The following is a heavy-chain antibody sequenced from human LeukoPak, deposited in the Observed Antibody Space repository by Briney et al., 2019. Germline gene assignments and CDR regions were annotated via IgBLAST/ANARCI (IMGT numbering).Heavy chain of an antibody. CDR3: ARRSHAAPAGYSPFFDY. Sequence: GGSLRLSCTGSGFTFSSYTINWVRQSPGKGMEWASTISHSGATYYADSVEGRFTISRDNSKNTVFLQMNSLRAEDTASYFCARRSHAAPAGYSPFFDYWGQGALVTVSS. CDR2: ISHSGAT. V-gene: IGHV3-23*01. J-gene: IGHJ4*02. D-gene: IGHD6-25*01. CDR1: GFTFSSYT.